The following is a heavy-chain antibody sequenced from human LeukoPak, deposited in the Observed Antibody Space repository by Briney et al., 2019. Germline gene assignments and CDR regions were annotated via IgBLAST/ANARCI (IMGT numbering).Heavy chain of an antibody. CDR1: GLTVSSSY. CDR2: VSGSGTTT. V-gene: IGHV3-23*01. CDR3: AKPYTGYDPFDY. D-gene: IGHD5-12*01. Sequence: GGSLRLSCAASGLTVSSSYMSWVRQALGKGLEWVSGVSGSGTTTYYADSVKGRFTISRDNSKNTLYLQMNSLRPEDTAAFFCAKPYTGYDPFDYWGQGTLVTVSS. J-gene: IGHJ4*02.